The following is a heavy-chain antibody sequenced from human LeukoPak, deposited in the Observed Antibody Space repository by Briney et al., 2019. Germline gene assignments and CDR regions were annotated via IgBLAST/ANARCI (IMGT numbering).Heavy chain of an antibody. CDR3: TRHDSSSSRYDY. CDR1: GGSISSGGYY. Sequence: SETLSLTCIVSGGSISSGGYYWSWIRQHPGKGLEWIGYIFYSGSTYYNPSLKSRVTISVDTSKNQFSLKLSSVTAADTAVYYCTRHDSSSSRYDYWGQGTLVTVSS. J-gene: IGHJ4*02. CDR2: IFYSGST. D-gene: IGHD6-13*01. V-gene: IGHV4-31*03.